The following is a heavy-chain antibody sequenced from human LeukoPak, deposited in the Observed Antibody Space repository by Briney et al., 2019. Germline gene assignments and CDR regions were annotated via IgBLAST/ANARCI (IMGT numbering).Heavy chain of an antibody. V-gene: IGHV3-23*01. CDR1: GFTFSSYA. D-gene: IGHD6-13*01. Sequence: QPGGSLRLSCAASGFTFSSYAMSWVRQAPGKGLEWVPAISGSGGSTYYADSVKGRFTISRDNSKNTLYLQMNSLRAEDTAVYYCAKDHFGQQLVDGYFDYWGQGTLVTVSS. J-gene: IGHJ4*02. CDR2: ISGSGGST. CDR3: AKDHFGQQLVDGYFDY.